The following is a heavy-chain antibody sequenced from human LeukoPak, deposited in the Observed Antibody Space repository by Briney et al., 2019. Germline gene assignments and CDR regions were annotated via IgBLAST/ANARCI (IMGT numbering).Heavy chain of an antibody. CDR3: ARASNIYYYYYMDV. CDR2: IKQDGSEK. Sequence: PGGSLRLSCAASGFTFSSHWMSWVRQAPGKGLEWVANIKQDGSEKYYVDSVKGRFTISRDNAKNSLYLQMNSLRAEDTAVYYCARASNIYYYYYMDVWGKGTTVTVSS. CDR1: GFTFSSHW. V-gene: IGHV3-7*01. D-gene: IGHD4-11*01. J-gene: IGHJ6*03.